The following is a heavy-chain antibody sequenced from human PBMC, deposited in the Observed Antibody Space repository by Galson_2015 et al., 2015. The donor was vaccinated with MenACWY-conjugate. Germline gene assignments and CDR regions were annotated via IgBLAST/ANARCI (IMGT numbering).Heavy chain of an antibody. CDR3: ARGGVTILGVVLYGMDV. Sequence: SLRLSCAASGFTFSAYYMSWIRHTPGKGLEWVSYISSNNRDTNYAESVRGRFTISRDNAKNLLYLQMNSLRAEGTAVYYCARGGVTILGVVLYGMDVWGQGTTVTVSS. D-gene: IGHD3-3*01. CDR2: ISSNNRDT. J-gene: IGHJ6*02. CDR1: GFTFSAYY. V-gene: IGHV3-11*06.